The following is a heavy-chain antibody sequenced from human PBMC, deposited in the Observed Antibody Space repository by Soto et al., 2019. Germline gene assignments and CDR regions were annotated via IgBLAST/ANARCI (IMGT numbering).Heavy chain of an antibody. V-gene: IGHV4-4*08. CDR1: GASIRGSY. CDR3: ARDYAGSSGHFDS. D-gene: IGHD6-19*01. CDR2: IYSSGRT. J-gene: IGHJ4*02. Sequence: SETPALTFTAPGASIRGSYWSWIRQPPGQGLEWVASIYSSGRTDYNHSLESRVTISVDTSKNQFSLNLRSVNEADTAVYYCARDYAGSSGHFDSWGQGTLVTVSS.